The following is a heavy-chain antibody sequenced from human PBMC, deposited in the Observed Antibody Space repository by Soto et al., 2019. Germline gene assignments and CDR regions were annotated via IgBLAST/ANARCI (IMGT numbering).Heavy chain of an antibody. CDR1: GFSLSTSGVG. D-gene: IGHD2-21*02. J-gene: IGHJ3*02. CDR2: IYWDDDK. CDR3: AHSPGYCGGDCYGAFDI. Sequence: SAPTLVNPTQTLTLTCTFSGFSLSTSGVGVGWIRQPPGKALEWLALIYWDDDKRYSPSLKSRLTITKDTSKNQVVLTMTNMDPVDTATYYCAHSPGYCGGDCYGAFDIWGQGTMVTVSS. V-gene: IGHV2-5*02.